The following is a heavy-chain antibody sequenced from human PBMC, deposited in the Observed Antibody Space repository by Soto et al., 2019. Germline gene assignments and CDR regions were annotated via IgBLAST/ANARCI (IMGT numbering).Heavy chain of an antibody. D-gene: IGHD2-15*01. CDR3: ARNDRDCSGGSCYSIDAFDI. CDR2: MNPNSGNT. V-gene: IGHV1-8*01. J-gene: IGHJ3*02. Sequence: ASVKVSCKASGYTFTSYDINWVRQATGQGLEWMGWMNPNSGNTGYAQKFQGRVTMTRNTSISTAYMELSSLRSEDTAVYYCARNDRDCSGGSCYSIDAFDIWGQGTMVTVSS. CDR1: GYTFTSYD.